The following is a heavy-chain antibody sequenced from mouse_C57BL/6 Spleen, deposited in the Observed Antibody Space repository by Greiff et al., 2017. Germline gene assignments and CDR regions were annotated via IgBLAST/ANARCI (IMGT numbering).Heavy chain of an antibody. D-gene: IGHD1-1*01. CDR3: ARCFITTVVATDYYAMDY. V-gene: IGHV1-4*01. CDR2: INPSSGYT. CDR1: GYTFTSYT. J-gene: IGHJ4*01. Sequence: LVESGAELARPGASVKMSCKASGYTFTSYTMHWVKQRPGQGLEWIGYINPSSGYTKYNQKFKDKATLTADKSSSTAYMQLSSLTSEDSAVYYCARCFITTVVATDYYAMDYWGQGTSVTVSS.